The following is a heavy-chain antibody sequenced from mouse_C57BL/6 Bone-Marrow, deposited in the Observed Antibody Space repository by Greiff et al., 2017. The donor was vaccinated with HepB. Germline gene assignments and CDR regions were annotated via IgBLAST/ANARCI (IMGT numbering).Heavy chain of an antibody. CDR1: GFSLTSYG. D-gene: IGHD1-1*01. CDR3: AKRGDAYYGSSYLYWYFDV. CDR2: IWGDGST. J-gene: IGHJ1*03. V-gene: IGHV2-3*01. Sequence: VQLVESGPGLVAPSQSLSITCTVSGFSLTSYGVSWVRQPPGKGLEWLGVIWGDGSTNYHSALISRLSISKDNSKSQVFLKLNSLQTDDTATYYCAKRGDAYYGSSYLYWYFDVWGTGTTVTVSS.